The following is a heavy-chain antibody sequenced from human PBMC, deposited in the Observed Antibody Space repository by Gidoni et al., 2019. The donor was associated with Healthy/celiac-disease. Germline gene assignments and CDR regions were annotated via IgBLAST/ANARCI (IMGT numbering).Heavy chain of an antibody. CDR3: ARGSSPNWFDP. V-gene: IGHV4-59*01. Sequence: QVQLQESGPGLVKPSETLSLTCTVSGGSISGYYWSWIRQPPGKGLEWMGYIYYSGSTNYNPSLKSRVTISVDTSKTQFSLKLSSVTAADTAVYYCARGSSPNWFDPWGQGTLVTVSS. CDR1: GGSISGYY. D-gene: IGHD6-6*01. J-gene: IGHJ5*02. CDR2: IYYSGST.